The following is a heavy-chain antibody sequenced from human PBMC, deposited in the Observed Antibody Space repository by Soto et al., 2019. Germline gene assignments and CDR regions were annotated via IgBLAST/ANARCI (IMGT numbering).Heavy chain of an antibody. J-gene: IGHJ4*02. V-gene: IGHV3-11*01. D-gene: IGHD4-17*01. CDR2: ISTSGNLE. CDR3: ARDFYGVSVFDY. CDR1: GFIFSDYY. Sequence: QVQLVESGGGLVKPGGSLRLSCAGSGFIFSDYYMSWIRQAPGKGLEWVSFISTSGNLEEYADSVKGRFTISRDNGKNSLYLQMHSLRAEDTAVYYCARDFYGVSVFDYWGQGTVVTVSS.